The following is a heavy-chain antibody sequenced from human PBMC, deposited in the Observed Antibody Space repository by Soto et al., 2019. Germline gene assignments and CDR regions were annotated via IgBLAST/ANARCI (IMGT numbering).Heavy chain of an antibody. CDR3: AHRLGLVATGQGWYFDL. V-gene: IGHV2-5*02. CDR1: GFSLSTSGVG. Sequence: QITLKESGPPLVKPTQTLTLTCTFSGFSLSTSGVGVGWIRQPPGKALEWLALIYWDDDKRYSPSLKSRLTITNDTPKNQVVLSRTTMDPVDTATYSCAHRLGLVATGQGWYFDLWGRGSLVTVSS. J-gene: IGHJ2*01. CDR2: IYWDDDK. D-gene: IGHD5-12*01.